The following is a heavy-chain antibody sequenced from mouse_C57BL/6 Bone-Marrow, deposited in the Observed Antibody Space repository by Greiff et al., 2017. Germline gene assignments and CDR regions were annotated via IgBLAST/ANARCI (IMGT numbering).Heavy chain of an antibody. J-gene: IGHJ4*01. D-gene: IGHD2-5*01. CDR1: GFTFSSYA. Sequence: EVQLQESGGGLVKPGGSLKLSCAASGFTFSSYAMSWVRQTPEKRLEWVATISDGGSYTYYPDNVKGRFTISRDNAKNNLYLQMSHLKSEDTAMYYCARASIVTTAHYYAMDYWGQGTSVTVSS. CDR3: ARASIVTTAHYYAMDY. V-gene: IGHV5-4*01. CDR2: ISDGGSYT.